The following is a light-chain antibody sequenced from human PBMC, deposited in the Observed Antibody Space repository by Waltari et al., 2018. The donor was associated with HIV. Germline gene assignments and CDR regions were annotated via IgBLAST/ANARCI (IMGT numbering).Light chain of an antibody. Sequence: QSALTQPASVSGSPGQSLTISCTGITTDVSSSNLVSWYQHHPGKAPKLMIFEVDKRPSGVSNRFSGSKSGNTASLTISWLQAEDEADYYCCSYASSGTFVVFGGGTNLTVL. CDR1: TTDVSSSNL. J-gene: IGLJ2*01. V-gene: IGLV2-23*02. CDR3: CSYASSGTFVV. CDR2: EVD.